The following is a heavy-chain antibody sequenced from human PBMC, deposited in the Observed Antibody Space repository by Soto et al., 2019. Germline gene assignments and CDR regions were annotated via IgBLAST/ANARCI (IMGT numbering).Heavy chain of an antibody. CDR3: ARVVAGTLDY. D-gene: IGHD6-19*01. Sequence: ASVKVSCKASGYTFTSYGISWVRQAPGQGLDWMGWISVYNGNTNYARKLQGRVTMTTDTSTSTAYMELRSLRSDDTAVYYCARVVAGTLDYWGQGTLVTVSS. CDR1: GYTFTSYG. CDR2: ISVYNGNT. J-gene: IGHJ4*02. V-gene: IGHV1-18*01.